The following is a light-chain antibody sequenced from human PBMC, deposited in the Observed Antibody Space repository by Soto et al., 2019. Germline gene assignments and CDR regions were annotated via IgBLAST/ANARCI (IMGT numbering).Light chain of an antibody. CDR2: ATS. CDR1: QGISSY. Sequence: DIQLTQSPSFLSASVGDRVTITCRASQGISSYLAWYQQEPGKAPKLLIYATSTLQSGVPSRFSGSGSGTEFTLTISSLQPEDFATYYCQQLRSYPLTFGGGTKVDIK. V-gene: IGKV1-9*01. CDR3: QQLRSYPLT. J-gene: IGKJ4*01.